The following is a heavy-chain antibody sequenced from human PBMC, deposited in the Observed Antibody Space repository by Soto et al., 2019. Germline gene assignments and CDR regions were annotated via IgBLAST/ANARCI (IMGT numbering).Heavy chain of an antibody. Sequence: EVQLLESGGGLVQPGGSLRLSCAASGLTFSSYAMTWVRQAPGKGLEWVSGISGSGGTKYYADSVKGRFTISRDNSKNTLFLQMNSVRAEDTAVYYCAKNDFGDYYYYMDVWGKGATVTVAS. CDR1: GLTFSSYA. CDR2: ISGSGGTK. CDR3: AKNDFGDYYYYMDV. V-gene: IGHV3-23*01. D-gene: IGHD4-17*01. J-gene: IGHJ6*03.